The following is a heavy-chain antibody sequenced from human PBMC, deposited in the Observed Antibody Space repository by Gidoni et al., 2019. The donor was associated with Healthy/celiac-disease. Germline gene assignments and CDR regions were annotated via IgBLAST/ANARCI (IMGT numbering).Heavy chain of an antibody. D-gene: IGHD6-13*01. CDR1: GGSFSGYY. CDR3: ARGTIAAAGGGLRY. Sequence: QVQLQQWGAGLLKPSETLSLTCAVYGGSFSGYYWSWIRQPPGKGLEWIGEINHSGSTNYNPSLKSRVTISVDTSKNQFSLKLSSVTAADTAVYYCARGTIAAAGGGLRYWGQGTLVTVSS. V-gene: IGHV4-34*01. CDR2: INHSGST. J-gene: IGHJ4*02.